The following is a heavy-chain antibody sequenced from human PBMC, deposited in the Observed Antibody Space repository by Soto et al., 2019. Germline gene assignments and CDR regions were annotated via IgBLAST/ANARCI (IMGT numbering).Heavy chain of an antibody. V-gene: IGHV4-34*01. Sequence: SETLSLTCAVYGGSFSGYYWSWIRQPPGKGLEWIGEINHSGSTNYNPSLKSRVTISVDTSKNQFSLKLSSVTAADTAVYYCGRVRYYGSGRPKGYYYMDVWGKGTTVTVSS. CDR2: INHSGST. CDR3: GRVRYYGSGRPKGYYYMDV. J-gene: IGHJ6*03. D-gene: IGHD3-10*01. CDR1: GGSFSGYY.